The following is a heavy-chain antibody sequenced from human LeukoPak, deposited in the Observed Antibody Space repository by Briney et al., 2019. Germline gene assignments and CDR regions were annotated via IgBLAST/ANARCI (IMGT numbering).Heavy chain of an antibody. V-gene: IGHV3-53*01. Sequence: GGSLRLSCAASGFTFRSYAMSWVRQAPGKGLEWVSVIYSGGSTYYADSVKGRFTISRDNSKNTLYLQMNSLRAEDTAVYYCARGTTVTTYDYMYYFDYWGQGTLVTVSS. D-gene: IGHD4-17*01. CDR3: ARGTTVTTYDYMYYFDY. CDR1: GFTFRSYA. J-gene: IGHJ4*02. CDR2: IYSGGST.